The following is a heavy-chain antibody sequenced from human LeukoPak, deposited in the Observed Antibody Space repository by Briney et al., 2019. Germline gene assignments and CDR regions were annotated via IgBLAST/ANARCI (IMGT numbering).Heavy chain of an antibody. CDR1: GGSISSYY. CDR3: ARGPSSSGSSFDY. D-gene: IGHD3-10*01. V-gene: IGHV4-59*01. J-gene: IGHJ4*02. Sequence: SETLSLTCTVSGGSISSYYWSWIRQPPGKGLEWIGYIYYSGSTNYNPSLKSRVTISVDTSKNQFSLKLSSMTAADTAVYYCARGPSSSGSSFDYWGQGTLVTVSS. CDR2: IYYSGST.